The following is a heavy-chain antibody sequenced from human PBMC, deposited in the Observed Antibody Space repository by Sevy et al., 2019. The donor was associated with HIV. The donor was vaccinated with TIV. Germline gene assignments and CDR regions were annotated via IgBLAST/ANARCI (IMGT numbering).Heavy chain of an antibody. J-gene: IGHJ4*01. V-gene: IGHV1-18*01. CDR1: GYTFTNYA. D-gene: IGHD3-3*01. Sequence: ASVKVSCKASGYTFTNYAISWVRQAPGQGLEWMGWISGFNGDTKNAEKFQGRFTMTTDTSTRPAYMDLRSLRSNDTAVYYCLRGTTFYDFWTGGDYLGHGTLVTVSS. CDR2: ISGFNGDT. CDR3: LRGTTFYDFWTGGDY.